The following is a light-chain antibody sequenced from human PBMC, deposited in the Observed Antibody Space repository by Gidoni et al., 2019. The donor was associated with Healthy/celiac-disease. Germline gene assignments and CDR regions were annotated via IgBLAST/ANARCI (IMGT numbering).Light chain of an antibody. J-gene: IGKJ2*03. Sequence: DIQMTQSPSTLSASVGDRVTITCRASQSGDRWLAWYQQKPGKAPKLLIYRTSALESGVPSRFSGSGSGTEFTFTISALQPDDFATYYCQQYGSDSPYSFGQGTNLEI. CDR2: RTS. CDR3: QQYGSDSPYS. V-gene: IGKV1-5*03. CDR1: QSGDRW.